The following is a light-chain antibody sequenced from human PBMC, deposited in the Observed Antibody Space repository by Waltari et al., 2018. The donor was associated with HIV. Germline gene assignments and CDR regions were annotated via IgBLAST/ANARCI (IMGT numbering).Light chain of an antibody. CDR1: QNINTF. Sequence: DIQMTQSPSSLSASVGDRVTITCRTSQNINTFLNWYQMKPGKVPRLLIYGAYNLESVVPSRFSATGSGTDFTLTISNLQPEDFATYYCQQSYSNPLTFGPGTKVDVK. J-gene: IGKJ3*01. CDR2: GAY. CDR3: QQSYSNPLT. V-gene: IGKV1-39*01.